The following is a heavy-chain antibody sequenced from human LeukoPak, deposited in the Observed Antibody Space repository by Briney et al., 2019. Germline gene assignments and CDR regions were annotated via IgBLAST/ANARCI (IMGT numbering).Heavy chain of an antibody. CDR2: IYHSGST. J-gene: IGHJ3*02. CDR1: GYSISSGYY. Sequence: SETLSFTCTVSGYSISSGYYWGWIRQPPGKGLEWIGSIYHSGSTYYNPSLKSRVTISVDTSKNQFSLKLSSVTAADTAVYYCARDRPGYSYGAGAFDIWGQGTMVTVSS. V-gene: IGHV4-38-2*02. D-gene: IGHD5-18*01. CDR3: ARDRPGYSYGAGAFDI.